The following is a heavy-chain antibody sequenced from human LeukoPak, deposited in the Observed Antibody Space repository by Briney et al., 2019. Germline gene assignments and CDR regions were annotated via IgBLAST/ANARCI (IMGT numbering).Heavy chain of an antibody. J-gene: IGHJ4*02. CDR2: IWYDGSER. V-gene: IGHV3-33*06. D-gene: IGHD3-22*01. Sequence: PGRSLRLSCAASGFTFSNYGMHWVRQAPGKGLEWVAVIWYDGSERYYADSVKGRFTISRDNSKNTLYLQMNSLRAEDTAVHYCAKIGDSSGYLLSRFDYWGQGTLVTVSS. CDR1: GFTFSNYG. CDR3: AKIGDSSGYLLSRFDY.